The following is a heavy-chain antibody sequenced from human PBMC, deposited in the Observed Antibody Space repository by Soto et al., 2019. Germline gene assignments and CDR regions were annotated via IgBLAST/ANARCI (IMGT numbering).Heavy chain of an antibody. CDR3: ARVLYYGSGSYSPYGMDV. CDR1: GVSFNNNG. CDR2: VSPPFRTP. V-gene: IGHV1-69*01. J-gene: IGHJ6*02. Sequence: QVQLVQAGAEVKKPGSSVKVSCKTSGVSFNNNGIGWVLQATGHVLELRGGVSPPFRTPNYARKFQGRIAITAAASTGTVNMEVRSLTSEDTAQYYCARVLYYGSGSYSPYGMDVWGQGTTVTVSS. D-gene: IGHD3-10*01.